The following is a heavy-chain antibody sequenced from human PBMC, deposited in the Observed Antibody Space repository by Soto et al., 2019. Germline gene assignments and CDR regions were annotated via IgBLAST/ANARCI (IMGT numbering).Heavy chain of an antibody. CDR1: GYTFTSYA. Sequence: QVQLVQSGAEVKKPGASVKVSCKASGYTFTSYAMHWVRQAPGQRLEWMGWINAGNGNTKYSQKFQGRVTITRDTSASTAYMELSSLRSEDTAVYYCARRESSSEIDYWGQGTLVTVSS. J-gene: IGHJ4*02. CDR3: ARRESSSEIDY. D-gene: IGHD6-13*01. CDR2: INAGNGNT. V-gene: IGHV1-3*01.